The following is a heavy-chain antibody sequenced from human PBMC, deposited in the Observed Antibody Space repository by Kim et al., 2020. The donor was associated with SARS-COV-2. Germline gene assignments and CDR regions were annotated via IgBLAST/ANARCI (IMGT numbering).Heavy chain of an antibody. V-gene: IGHV3-23*01. CDR1: GFTFSSYA. CDR2: ISGSGGST. D-gene: IGHD3-9*01. J-gene: IGHJ6*02. Sequence: GGSLRLSCAASGFTFSSYAMSWVRQAPGKGLEWVSAISGSGGSTYYADSVKGRFTISRDNSKNTLYLQMNSLRAEDTAVYYCAKSDSYYDILTGSGAGYYGMDVWGQGTTVTVSS. CDR3: AKSDSYYDILTGSGAGYYGMDV.